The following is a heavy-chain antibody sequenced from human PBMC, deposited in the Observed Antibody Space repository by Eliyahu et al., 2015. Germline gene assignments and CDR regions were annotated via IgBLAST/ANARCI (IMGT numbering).Heavy chain of an antibody. CDR2: ITNDGGST. Sequence: EVQLVESGGGLVQPGGSLRXSXSAXGXSFSSSPMHWVRQTPGKGLEYISAITNDGGSTYYADSVKGRFTISRDNSKSTLYLQMSGLRPEDTAMYYCVKALIALTYPSTDYWGQGALVTVSS. CDR1: GXSFSSSP. V-gene: IGHV3-64D*08. J-gene: IGHJ4*02. CDR3: VKALIALTYPSTDY. D-gene: IGHD3-16*01.